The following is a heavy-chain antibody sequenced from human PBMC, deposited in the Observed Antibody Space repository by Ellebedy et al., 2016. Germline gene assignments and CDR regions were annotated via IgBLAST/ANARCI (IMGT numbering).Heavy chain of an antibody. CDR1: GYSFTSYW. CDR2: IYPGDYDT. V-gene: IGHV5-51*01. Sequence: GESLKISCKGSGYSFTSYWIGWVRQMPGKGLEWMGIIYPGDYDTRYSPSFQGQVTISADKSISTAYLQWSSLNASDTAMYNCTRRPEGRGYGMDVWGQGTTVTVSS. D-gene: IGHD1-14*01. J-gene: IGHJ6*02. CDR3: TRRPEGRGYGMDV.